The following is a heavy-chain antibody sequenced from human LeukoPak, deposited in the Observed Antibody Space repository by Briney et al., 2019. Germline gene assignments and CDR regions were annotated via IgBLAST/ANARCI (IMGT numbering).Heavy chain of an antibody. V-gene: IGHV1-8*01. Sequence: ASVKVSCKASDYTFTSYDINWVRQATGQGLEWMGWMNPNSGDTGYARKFQGRVTMTRDTSINTAYMELSSLTSEDTAVYYCARAPPTDSAFDYWGQGTLVTVSS. J-gene: IGHJ4*02. CDR3: ARAPPTDSAFDY. CDR2: MNPNSGDT. CDR1: DYTFTSYD. D-gene: IGHD1-26*01.